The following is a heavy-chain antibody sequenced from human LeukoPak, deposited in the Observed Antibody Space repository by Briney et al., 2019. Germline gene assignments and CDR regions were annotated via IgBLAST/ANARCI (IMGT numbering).Heavy chain of an antibody. Sequence: ASVKVSCKASGYTFTSYYMHWVRQAPGQGLEWMGLFNPTGGSTGYAQKLQGRVTMTRDMSTSTDFMELSSLRSEDTAIYYCARDNSVGDNAWWFDPWGQGTLVTVSS. CDR1: GYTFTSYY. J-gene: IGHJ5*02. CDR3: ARDNSVGDNAWWFDP. CDR2: FNPTGGST. D-gene: IGHD1-26*01. V-gene: IGHV1-46*04.